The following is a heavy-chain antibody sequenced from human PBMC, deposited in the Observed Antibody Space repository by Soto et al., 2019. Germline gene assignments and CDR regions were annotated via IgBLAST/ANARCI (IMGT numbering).Heavy chain of an antibody. J-gene: IGHJ4*02. CDR2: INAGNGNT. D-gene: IGHD6-19*01. V-gene: IGHV1-3*01. CDR1: GYTFTSYA. CDR3: ARPRYSSGWGRIDY. Sequence: QAQLVQSGAEVKKPGASVKVSCKASGYTFTSYAMHWVRQAPGQRLEWMGWINAGNGNTKYSQKFQGRVTITRDTSASTAYMELSSLRSEDTAVYYCARPRYSSGWGRIDYWGQGTLVTVSS.